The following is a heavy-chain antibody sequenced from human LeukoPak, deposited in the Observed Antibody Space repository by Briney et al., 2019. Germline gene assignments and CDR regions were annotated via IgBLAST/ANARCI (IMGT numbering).Heavy chain of an antibody. CDR3: AKSADILTGYLSCFDY. CDR2: IRYDGSNK. CDR1: GFTVSSYG. V-gene: IGHV3-30*02. J-gene: IGHJ4*02. D-gene: IGHD3-9*01. Sequence: GGSLRLYCAASGFTVSSYGMHWVRQAQGTGLQLAAFIRYDGSNKYYADSVKGRFTISRDNSKNTLYLQMNSLRAEDTAVYYCAKSADILTGYLSCFDYWGQGTLVTVSS.